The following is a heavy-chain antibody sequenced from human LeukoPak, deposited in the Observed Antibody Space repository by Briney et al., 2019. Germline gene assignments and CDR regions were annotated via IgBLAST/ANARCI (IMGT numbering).Heavy chain of an antibody. CDR1: GGSISSYY. V-gene: IGHV4-59*12. CDR3: ARELKNYFDY. CDR2: IYHSGST. J-gene: IGHJ4*02. Sequence: SETLSLTCTVSGGSISSYYWSWIRQPPGKGLEWIGSIYHSGSTYYNPSLKSRVTISVDTSKNQFSLKLSSVTAADTAVYYCARELKNYFDYWGQGTLVTVSS.